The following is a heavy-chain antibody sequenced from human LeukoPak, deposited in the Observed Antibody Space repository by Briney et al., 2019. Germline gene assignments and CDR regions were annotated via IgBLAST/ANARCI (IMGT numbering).Heavy chain of an antibody. CDR1: GFTFSSYA. D-gene: IGHD6-13*01. Sequence: GGSLRLSCEASGFTFSSYAVTWVRQSPGKGLEWVSGITGSGDTTFYADSVKGRFTISRDNSKNTLYLQMHSLRAEDTAVYYCVKDYSTIPAAANPLFDYWGQGALVTVSS. CDR2: ITGSGDTT. V-gene: IGHV3-23*01. CDR3: VKDYSTIPAAANPLFDY. J-gene: IGHJ4*02.